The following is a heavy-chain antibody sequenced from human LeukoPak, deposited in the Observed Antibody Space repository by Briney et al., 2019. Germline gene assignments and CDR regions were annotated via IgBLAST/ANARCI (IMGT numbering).Heavy chain of an antibody. J-gene: IGHJ4*02. CDR3: ARTRGYSYGYGFDY. V-gene: IGHV3-23*01. CDR2: ISGSGGST. CDR1: GFTFSSYA. Sequence: PGGSLRLSCAASGFTFSSYAMSWVRQAPGKGLEWVSAISGSGGSTYYADSVKGRFTISRDNAKNSLYLQMNSLRAEDTAVYYCARTRGYSYGYGFDYWGQGTLVTVSS. D-gene: IGHD5-18*01.